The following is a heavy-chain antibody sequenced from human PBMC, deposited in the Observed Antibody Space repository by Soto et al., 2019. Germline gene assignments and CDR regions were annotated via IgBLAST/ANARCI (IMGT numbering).Heavy chain of an antibody. Sequence: SETLSLTCTVSGGSINSNNYYWAWIRQPPGKGLAWIASIYYDGSTYYNPSLKSRVSISVDTSKNHFSLKLSSATAADTAVYYCAKVVVAATRHTDFDSWGQGTLVTVSS. CDR1: GGSINSNNYY. CDR2: IYYDGST. CDR3: AKVVVAATRHTDFDS. D-gene: IGHD2-15*01. J-gene: IGHJ4*02. V-gene: IGHV4-39*02.